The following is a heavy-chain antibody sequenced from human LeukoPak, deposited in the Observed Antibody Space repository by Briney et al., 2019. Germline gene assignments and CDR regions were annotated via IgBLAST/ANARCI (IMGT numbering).Heavy chain of an antibody. CDR3: AIGARSYSTCPLHIGEY. V-gene: IGHV3-30*02. CDR2: LRYDGSSS. J-gene: IGHJ4*02. CDR1: GHIFNPFV. Sequence: GGPLRLSCEVLGHIFNPFVMPSVREAPGKGLKRVAFLRYDGSSSFYADSVKGRFTISRDDSRDTVHVQMTSLRPEDTAVYYCAIGARSYSTCPLHIGEYWGQGTPVTVSS. D-gene: IGHD6-13*01.